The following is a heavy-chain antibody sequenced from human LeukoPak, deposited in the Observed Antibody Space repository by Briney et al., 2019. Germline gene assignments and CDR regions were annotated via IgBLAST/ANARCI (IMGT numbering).Heavy chain of an antibody. CDR1: GFTFSSYE. CDR2: ISSSGSTK. CDR3: ARESGSSYDY. D-gene: IGHD1-26*01. V-gene: IGHV3-48*03. Sequence: GGFLRLSCAASGFTFSSYEMNWVRQAPGKGLEWVSYISSSGSTKYYADSVKGRFTISRDNAKNSLYLRMNSLRAEDTAVYYCARESGSSYDYWGQGTLVTVSS. J-gene: IGHJ4*02.